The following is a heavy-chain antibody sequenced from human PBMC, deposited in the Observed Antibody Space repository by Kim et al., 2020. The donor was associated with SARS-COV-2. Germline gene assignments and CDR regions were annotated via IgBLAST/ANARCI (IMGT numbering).Heavy chain of an antibody. CDR1: GGSISSSSYY. D-gene: IGHD6-19*01. CDR2: IYYSGST. V-gene: IGHV4-39*01. J-gene: IGHJ6*02. CDR3: ARSGGYSSGWSPFPGYYYYGMDV. Sequence: SETLSLTCTVSGGSISSSSYYWGWIRQPPGKGLEWIGSIYYSGSTYYNPSLKSRVTISVDTSKNQFSLKLSSVTAADTAVYYCARSGGYSSGWSPFPGYYYYGMDVWGQGTTVTVSS.